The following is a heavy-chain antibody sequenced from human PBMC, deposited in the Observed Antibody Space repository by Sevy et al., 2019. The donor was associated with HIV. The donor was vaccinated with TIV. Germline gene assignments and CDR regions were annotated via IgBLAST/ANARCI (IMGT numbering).Heavy chain of an antibody. CDR3: ARDFVYDFWSGPYYFDY. D-gene: IGHD3-3*01. Sequence: GGSLRLSCAASGFTFSDYYMSWIRQTPGKGLEWVSYISSSGSTIYYADSVKGRFTISRDNAKNSLYLQMNSLRAEDTAVYYCARDFVYDFWSGPYYFDYWGQGTLGTVSS. CDR1: GFTFSDYY. V-gene: IGHV3-11*01. J-gene: IGHJ4*02. CDR2: ISSSGSTI.